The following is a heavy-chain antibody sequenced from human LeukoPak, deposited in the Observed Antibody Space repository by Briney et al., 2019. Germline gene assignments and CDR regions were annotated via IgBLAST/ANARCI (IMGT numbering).Heavy chain of an antibody. V-gene: IGHV3-66*01. CDR3: VREVSAWPKNWFDP. J-gene: IGHJ5*02. CDR2: IYSGGST. D-gene: IGHD3-3*01. Sequence: GALRLSCAASGFTVSSNYMSWVRQAAGKGLEWVSVIYSGGSTYYADSVKGRFTISRDNSKNTVYLEMSSLSAEDTAVYYCVREVSAWPKNWFDPWGQGTLVTVSS. CDR1: GFTVSSNY.